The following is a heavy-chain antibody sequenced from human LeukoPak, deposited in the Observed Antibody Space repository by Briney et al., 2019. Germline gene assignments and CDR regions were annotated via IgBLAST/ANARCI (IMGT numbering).Heavy chain of an antibody. Sequence: GGSLRLSCAASGFTFDDYAMHWVRQAPGKGLEWVSGISWNSGSIGYADSVKGRFTISRDNARNSLYVQMNSLRAEDTALYYCAKDATYSSGWTDYWGQGTLVTVSS. V-gene: IGHV3-9*01. CDR1: GFTFDDYA. CDR3: AKDATYSSGWTDY. J-gene: IGHJ4*02. CDR2: ISWNSGSI. D-gene: IGHD6-19*01.